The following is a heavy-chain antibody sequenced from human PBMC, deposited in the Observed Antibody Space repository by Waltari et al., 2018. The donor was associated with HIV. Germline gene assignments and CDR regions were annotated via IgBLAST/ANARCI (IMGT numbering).Heavy chain of an antibody. D-gene: IGHD2-15*01. CDR2: ISSSRSYI. CDR3: ARTYHYYYYYGMDV. Sequence: EVQLVESGGGLVKPGGSLRLSCAASGFTFSSYSMDWVRQAPGKGVEWVSSISSSRSYIYYEDSVKGRFTISRDNAKNSLYLQMNSLRAEDTAVYYCARTYHYYYYYGMDVWGQGTTVTVSS. CDR1: GFTFSSYS. J-gene: IGHJ6*02. V-gene: IGHV3-21*01.